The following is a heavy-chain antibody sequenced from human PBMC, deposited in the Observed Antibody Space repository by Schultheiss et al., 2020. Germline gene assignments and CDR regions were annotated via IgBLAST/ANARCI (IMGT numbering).Heavy chain of an antibody. V-gene: IGHV1-69*04. Sequence: SVKVSCKASGYTFTSYGISWVRQAPGQGLEWMGRIIPILGIANYAQKFQGRVTITADKSTSTAYMELSSLRSEDTAVYYCARGAAGYASGWYFFQHWGQGTLVTVSS. CDR1: GYTFTSYG. CDR3: ARGAAGYASGWYFFQH. J-gene: IGHJ1*01. CDR2: IIPILGIA. D-gene: IGHD6-19*01.